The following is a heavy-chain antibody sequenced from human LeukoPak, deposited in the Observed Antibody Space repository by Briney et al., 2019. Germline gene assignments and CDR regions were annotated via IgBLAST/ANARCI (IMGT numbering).Heavy chain of an antibody. J-gene: IGHJ5*02. D-gene: IGHD6-13*01. CDR1: GGSISSYY. CDR3: ARRDSSSWYAGWFDP. Sequence: SGTLSLTCTVSGGSISSYYWSWIRQPPGKGPEWIGYIYYSGSTNYNPSLKSRVTISVDTSKNQFSLKLSSVTAADTAVYYCARRDSSSWYAGWFDPWGQGTLVTVSS. V-gene: IGHV4-59*08. CDR2: IYYSGST.